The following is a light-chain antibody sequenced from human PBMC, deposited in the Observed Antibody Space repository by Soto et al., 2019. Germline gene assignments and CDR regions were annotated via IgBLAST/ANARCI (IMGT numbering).Light chain of an antibody. CDR3: QQYDSLPIT. Sequence: DIEMTQSPSSLFASXGDRVTVTXLATQDINIYLNWYQQKPGKAPNLLIYDASNLEIGVPSRFSGSGSGTHFTFTISSLQTEDIGTYYCQQYDSLPITFARGTRLEI. V-gene: IGKV1-33*01. J-gene: IGKJ5*01. CDR1: QDINIY. CDR2: DAS.